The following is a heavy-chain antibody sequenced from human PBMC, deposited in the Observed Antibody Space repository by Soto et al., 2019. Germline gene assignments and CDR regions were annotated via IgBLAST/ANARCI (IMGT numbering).Heavy chain of an antibody. V-gene: IGHV3-23*01. CDR3: AKHGAASQYYYMEV. D-gene: IGHD3-16*01. Sequence: HPGGSLRLSCAASGFTFTNYAMSWVRQAPGKGLEWVSAISGSGASTYYADSVKGRFTISRDNSENTLYLQLNSLQADDTAVYYCAKHGAASQYYYMEVWGKGTTGTVSS. J-gene: IGHJ6*03. CDR1: GFTFTNYA. CDR2: ISGSGAST.